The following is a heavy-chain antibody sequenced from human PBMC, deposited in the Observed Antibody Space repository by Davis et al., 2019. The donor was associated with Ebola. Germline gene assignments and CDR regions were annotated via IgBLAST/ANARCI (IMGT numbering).Heavy chain of an antibody. CDR2: ISYDGSNK. V-gene: IGHV3-30*18. J-gene: IGHJ4*02. CDR3: AKGTAVNY. D-gene: IGHD2-21*02. Sequence: GESLKISCAASGFTFSSYGMHWVRQAPGKGLEWGAVISYDGSNKYYADSVKGRFTISRDNSKNTLYLQMNSLRAEDTAVYYCAKGTAVNYWGQGTLVTVSS. CDR1: GFTFSSYG.